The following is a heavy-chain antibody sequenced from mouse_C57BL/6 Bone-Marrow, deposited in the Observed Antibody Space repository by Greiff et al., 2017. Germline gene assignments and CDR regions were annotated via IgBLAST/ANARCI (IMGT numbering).Heavy chain of an antibody. D-gene: IGHD2-3*01. CDR2: INPNNGGT. V-gene: IGHV1-26*01. J-gene: IGHJ4*01. CDR3: ARWIDDYYGEAMDY. CDR1: GYTFTDYY. Sequence: EVQLQQSGPELVKPGASVKISCKASGYTFTDYYMNWVKQSHGKSLELIGDINPNNGGTSYNQKFKGKATLTVDKSSSTAYMELRSMVSEDSAVYYCARWIDDYYGEAMDYWGQGTSVTVSS.